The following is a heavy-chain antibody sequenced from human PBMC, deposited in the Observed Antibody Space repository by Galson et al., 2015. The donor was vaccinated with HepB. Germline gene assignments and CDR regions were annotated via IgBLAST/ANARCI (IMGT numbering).Heavy chain of an antibody. J-gene: IGHJ5*02. CDR3: ASSISPGIAAAGLDP. V-gene: IGHV3-30-3*01. CDR2: ISYDGSNK. D-gene: IGHD6-13*01. Sequence: SLRLSCAASGFTFSSYAMHWVRQAPGKGLEWVAVISYDGSNKYYADSVKGRFTISRDNSKNTLYLQMNSRRAEDTAVYYCASSISPGIAAAGLDPWGQGTLVTVSS. CDR1: GFTFSSYA.